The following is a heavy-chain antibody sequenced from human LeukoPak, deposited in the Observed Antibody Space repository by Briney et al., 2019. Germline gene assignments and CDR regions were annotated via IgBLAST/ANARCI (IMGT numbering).Heavy chain of an antibody. CDR2: IYASGNT. D-gene: IGHD6-13*01. CDR1: GGSISSYY. V-gene: IGHV4-4*07. Sequence: SETLSPTCTVSGGSISSYYWSWVRQPAGKGLEWIGRIYASGNTNYNPSLKGRVTMTVDTSKNQFSLNLSSVTAADTAVYYCARGRGSSWYYFDSWGQGTLVTVSS. J-gene: IGHJ4*02. CDR3: ARGRGSSWYYFDS.